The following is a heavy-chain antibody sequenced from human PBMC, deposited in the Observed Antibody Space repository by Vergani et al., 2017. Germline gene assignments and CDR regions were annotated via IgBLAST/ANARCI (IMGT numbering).Heavy chain of an antibody. CDR2: INHSGST. Sequence: QVQLQQWGAGLLKPSETLSLTCAVYGGSFSGYYWSWIRQPPGKGLEWIGEINHSGSTNYNPSLKSRVTISVDTSKNQFSLKLSSVTAADTAVYYCARGDSGYDSPFDYRGQGTLVTVSS. V-gene: IGHV4-34*01. CDR3: ARGDSGYDSPFDY. D-gene: IGHD5-12*01. J-gene: IGHJ4*02. CDR1: GGSFSGYY.